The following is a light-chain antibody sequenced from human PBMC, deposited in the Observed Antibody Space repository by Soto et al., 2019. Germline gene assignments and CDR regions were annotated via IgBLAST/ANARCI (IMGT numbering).Light chain of an antibody. V-gene: IGKV3-11*01. Sequence: EIVMTQSPATVPVSPGERFTLSCRSSQSVSIDLAWYQQKPGRAPRLLIYGAFNRATGIPARFSGSGSGADFTLTISSLEPEDFAIYYCQQRNTWPPVTFGQGTRLEIK. CDR1: QSVSID. CDR3: QQRNTWPPVT. J-gene: IGKJ5*01. CDR2: GAF.